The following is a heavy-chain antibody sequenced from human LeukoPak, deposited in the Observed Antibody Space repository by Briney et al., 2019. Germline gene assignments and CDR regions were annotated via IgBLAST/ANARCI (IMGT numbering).Heavy chain of an antibody. CDR3: ARAPCWYPYNWFDP. CDR1: GGSFSGYY. Sequence: SETLSLTCAVYGGSFSGYYWSWIRQPPGKGLEWIGEINHSGSTNYNPSLKSRVTISVDTSKNQFSLKLSSVTAADTAVYYCARAPCWYPYNWFDPWGQGTLVTVSS. D-gene: IGHD6-13*01. CDR2: INHSGST. J-gene: IGHJ5*02. V-gene: IGHV4-34*01.